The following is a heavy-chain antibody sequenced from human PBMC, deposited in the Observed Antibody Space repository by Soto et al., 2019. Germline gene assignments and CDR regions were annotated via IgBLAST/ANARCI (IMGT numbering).Heavy chain of an antibody. CDR2: ILVDGRT. CDR3: AKATATGGGAFDI. CDR1: GFICSSYD. V-gene: IGHV3-23*01. Sequence: GGSLRLSCAASGFICSSYDMSWVRQAPGKGLEWVSTILVDGRTFYVDSVKGRFSISRDTSQNTVYLQMNSLTVGDTAQYYCAKATATGGGAFDICGQGXMVTV. D-gene: IGHD2-8*02. J-gene: IGHJ3*02.